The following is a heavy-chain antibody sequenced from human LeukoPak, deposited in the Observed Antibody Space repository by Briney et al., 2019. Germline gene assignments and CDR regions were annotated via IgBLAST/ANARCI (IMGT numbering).Heavy chain of an antibody. CDR3: VRVHPSRGELVRQTDTFDY. D-gene: IGHD3-10*01. CDR1: GGTSTTYS. V-gene: IGHV7-4-1*02. CDR2: INTNTGNP. Sequence: ASVKVSCKASGGTSTTYSISWVRQAPGQGLEWMGWINTNTGNPTYAQGFTGRFVFSLDTSVSTAYLQISSLKAEDTAVYYCVRVHPSRGELVRQTDTFDYWGQGTLITVSS. J-gene: IGHJ4*02.